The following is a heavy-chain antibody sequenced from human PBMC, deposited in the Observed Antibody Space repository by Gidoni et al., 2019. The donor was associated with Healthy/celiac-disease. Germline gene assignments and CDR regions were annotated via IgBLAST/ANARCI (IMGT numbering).Heavy chain of an antibody. J-gene: IGHJ4*02. CDR1: GYTFTSYG. V-gene: IGHV1-18*01. D-gene: IGHD5-18*01. CDR3: ARNPDTAMVVRPYDY. CDR2: ISAYNGNT. Sequence: QVQLVQAGAGVKKPGAAGKVSCKASGYTFTSYGISWVRQAPGQGLEWMGWISAYNGNTNYAQKLQGRVTMTTDTSTSTAYMELRSLRSDDTAVYYCARNPDTAMVVRPYDYWGQGTLVTVSS.